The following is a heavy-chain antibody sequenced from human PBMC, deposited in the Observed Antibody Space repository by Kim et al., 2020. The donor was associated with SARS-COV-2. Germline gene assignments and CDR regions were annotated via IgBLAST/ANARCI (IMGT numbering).Heavy chain of an antibody. J-gene: IGHJ3*02. CDR2: IGGSGGTT. Sequence: GGSLRLSCATSGFTFSRFAMNWFRQAPGKGLEWVSAIGGSGGTTYYAESVKDRFTISRDNSKNTVFLQMRSLRVEDTAVYYCPKVVRGGYVGTDAFDIWG. CDR1: GFTFSRFA. CDR3: PKVVRGGYVGTDAFDI. V-gene: IGHV3-23*01. D-gene: IGHD1-26*01.